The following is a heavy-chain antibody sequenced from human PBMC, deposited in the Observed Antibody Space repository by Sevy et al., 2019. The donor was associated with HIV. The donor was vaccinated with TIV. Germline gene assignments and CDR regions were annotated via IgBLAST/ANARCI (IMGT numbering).Heavy chain of an antibody. Sequence: SETLSLTCTVSGGSISSYSYYWGWIRQPPGKGLEWIGSVYYSGRTYYNPSLGSRVTISADTSKNQFSLKLSSVTAADTAVYYCARLTSYISGDCWGQGTLVTVSS. V-gene: IGHV4-39*01. J-gene: IGHJ4*02. CDR1: GGSISSYSYY. D-gene: IGHD2-21*01. CDR3: ARLTSYISGDC. CDR2: VYYSGRT.